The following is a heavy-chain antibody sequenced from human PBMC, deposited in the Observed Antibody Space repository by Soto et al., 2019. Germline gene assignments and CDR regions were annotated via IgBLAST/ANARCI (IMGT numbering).Heavy chain of an antibody. Sequence: PGGSLRLSCAASGFTFSSYAMSWVRQAPGKGLEWVSVISASGGIARYADSVKGRFTISRDNSKNTLYVQMDSLRAEDTALYYCAASRTATTIRYAFDIWGQGTMVTVSS. CDR3: AASRTATTIRYAFDI. D-gene: IGHD1-1*01. V-gene: IGHV3-23*01. CDR1: GFTFSSYA. CDR2: ISASGGIA. J-gene: IGHJ3*02.